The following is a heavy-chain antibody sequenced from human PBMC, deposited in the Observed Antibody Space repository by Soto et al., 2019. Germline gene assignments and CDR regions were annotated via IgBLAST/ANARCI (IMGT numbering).Heavy chain of an antibody. Sequence: QVQLQESGPGLVKPSETLSLTCTVSGGSISSYYWSWIRQTPGKGLEWIGYIFSNGSPNYSPSLKSRVTMSIDTSKNQFSLKLSSVTAADTAVYYCARAGGSNYDFWSGFLLDYWGQGTPVTVSS. D-gene: IGHD3-3*01. V-gene: IGHV4-59*01. CDR3: ARAGGSNYDFWSGFLLDY. CDR2: IFSNGSP. CDR1: GGSISSYY. J-gene: IGHJ4*02.